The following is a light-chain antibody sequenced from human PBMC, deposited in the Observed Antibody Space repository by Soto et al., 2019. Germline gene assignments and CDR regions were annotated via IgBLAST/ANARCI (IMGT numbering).Light chain of an antibody. Sequence: VLTQPASVSGSPGQSITISCTGTSSDVGGYNFVSWYQQHPGKAPKLMIYDVSNRPSGVSNRFSGSKSGNTASLTISGLQAEDEADYYCSSYTSSTTDVFGTGTKVTVL. V-gene: IGLV2-14*01. CDR1: SSDVGGYNF. CDR3: SSYTSSTTDV. J-gene: IGLJ1*01. CDR2: DVS.